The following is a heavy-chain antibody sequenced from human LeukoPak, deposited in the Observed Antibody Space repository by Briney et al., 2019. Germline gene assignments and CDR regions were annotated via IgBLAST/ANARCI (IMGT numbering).Heavy chain of an antibody. D-gene: IGHD3-22*01. J-gene: IGHJ4*02. CDR1: GGTFSSYA. V-gene: IGHV1-69*05. CDR2: IIPIFGTA. CDR3: AREDYYDSSGYSDY. Sequence: SVKVSCKASGGTFSSYAISWVRQAPGQGLEWMVRIIPIFGTANYAQKFQGRVTITTDESTSTAYMELSSLRSEDTAVYYCAREDYYDSSGYSDYWGQGTLVTVSS.